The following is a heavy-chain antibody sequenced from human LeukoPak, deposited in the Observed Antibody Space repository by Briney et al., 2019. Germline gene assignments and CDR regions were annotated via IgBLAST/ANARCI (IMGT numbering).Heavy chain of an antibody. J-gene: IGHJ4*02. CDR1: GFSFNSYW. D-gene: IGHD6-19*01. CDR2: IDPAGPDT. CDR3: GRFGYVAGIDL. V-gene: IGHV3-7*01. Sequence: GGSLRLSCAASGFSFNSYWLTWVRQPPGRGLEWVANIDPAGPDTYHADPVKGRFTISRDNAKNLVYLQMNTLRAEDTAVYSCGRFGYVAGIDLWGQGTLVTVSS.